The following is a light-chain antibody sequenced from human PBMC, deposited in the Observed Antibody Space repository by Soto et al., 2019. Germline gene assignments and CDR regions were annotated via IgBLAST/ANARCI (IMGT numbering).Light chain of an antibody. V-gene: IGKV3-15*01. J-gene: IGKJ4*01. CDR1: QSVRSN. CDR2: GAS. CDR3: LQSNNWPLT. Sequence: IVMTQSPATLSVSPGDRATLSCRASQSVRSNLAWYQHRPGQAPRLLVYGASTRATGMSVRFSGSGSGTEFTLTINSLQSEDFAIYYCLQSNNWPLTFGGGTRVEIK.